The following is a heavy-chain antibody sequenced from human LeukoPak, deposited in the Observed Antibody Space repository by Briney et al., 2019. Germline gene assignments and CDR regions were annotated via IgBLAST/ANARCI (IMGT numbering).Heavy chain of an antibody. Sequence: SETLSLTCTVAGGSISGYYWSWIRQPPGKGLEWIGYIFTSGTTNYDPSLRGRLTRSVDTSKNQFSLNLSSVTAADTAVYYCARHGGWGNNWFDPWGQGTLVTVSS. V-gene: IGHV4-4*09. CDR3: ARHGGWGNNWFDP. D-gene: IGHD7-27*01. CDR1: GGSISGYY. J-gene: IGHJ5*02. CDR2: IFTSGTT.